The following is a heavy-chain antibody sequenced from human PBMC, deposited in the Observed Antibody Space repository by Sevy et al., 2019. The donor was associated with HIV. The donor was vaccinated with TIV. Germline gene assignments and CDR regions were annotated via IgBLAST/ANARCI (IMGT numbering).Heavy chain of an antibody. Sequence: GGSLRLSCAASGFTFSAYWMSWVRQAPGKGLEWVATMKQDGSEKYYVDSVKGRLTISRDNAKNSLYLQVNSLRAEDTAVYYCGGAGVGGFSYSLDTWGQGTLVTVSS. CDR3: GGAGVGGFSYSLDT. J-gene: IGHJ5*02. D-gene: IGHD5-18*01. CDR1: GFTFSAYW. CDR2: MKQDGSEK. V-gene: IGHV3-7*01.